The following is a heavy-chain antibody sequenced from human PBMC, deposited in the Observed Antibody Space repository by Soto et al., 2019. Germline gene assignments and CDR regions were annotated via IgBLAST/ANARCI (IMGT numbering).Heavy chain of an antibody. V-gene: IGHV1-69*01. CDR2: IILISGTP. Sequence: QVQLVQSGAEVKKPGSSVKVSCKASGGTFSSSYVVSWVRQAPGEGPEWMGDIILISGTPNYAQKFQGRVTITADASTNTAQMELSSLRSEDTAVYYCATEWCSGGYLSRWGQGTLVTVSS. CDR3: ATEWCSGGYLSR. CDR1: GGTFSSSYV. D-gene: IGHD1-26*01. J-gene: IGHJ4*02.